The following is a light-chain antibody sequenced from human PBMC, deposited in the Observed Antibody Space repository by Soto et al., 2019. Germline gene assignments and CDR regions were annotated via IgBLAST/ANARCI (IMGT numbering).Light chain of an antibody. CDR3: SSYTSSSTHV. CDR1: SSDVGAYNF. J-gene: IGLJ1*01. Sequence: QSARTQPASVSGSPGQSITISCNGTSSDVGAYNFVSWYQQHPGKVPKLMIFDVSSRPSGVSDRFSGSKSGNTASLIISGLQAEDEGDYYCSSYTSSSTHVFGSGTKLTVL. V-gene: IGLV2-14*03. CDR2: DVS.